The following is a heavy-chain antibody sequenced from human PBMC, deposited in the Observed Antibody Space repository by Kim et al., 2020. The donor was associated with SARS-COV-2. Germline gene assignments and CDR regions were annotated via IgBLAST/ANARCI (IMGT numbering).Heavy chain of an antibody. CDR2: FDPEDGET. V-gene: IGHV1-24*01. D-gene: IGHD6-19*01. CDR3: ATAPAIAVAGSLNWFDP. CDR1: GYTLIELS. J-gene: IGHJ5*02. Sequence: ASVKVSCKVSGYTLIELSMHWVRQAPGKGLEWMGGFDPEDGETIYAQKFQGRVTMTEDTSTDTAYMELSSLRSEDTAVYYCATAPAIAVAGSLNWFDPWGQGTLVTVYS.